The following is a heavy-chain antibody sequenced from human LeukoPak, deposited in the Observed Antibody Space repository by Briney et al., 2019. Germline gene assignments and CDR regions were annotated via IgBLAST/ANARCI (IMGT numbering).Heavy chain of an antibody. V-gene: IGHV4-39*02. J-gene: IGHJ2*01. Sequence: SETLSLTCTVSGGSISSSSYYWGWIRQPPGKGLEWIGSIYYSGSTYYNPSLKSRVTISVDTSKNQFSLKLSSVTAADTAVYYCARDQHSSGRYGYFDLWGRGTLVTVSS. CDR3: ARDQHSSGRYGYFDL. CDR2: IYYSGST. CDR1: GGSISSSSYY. D-gene: IGHD6-19*01.